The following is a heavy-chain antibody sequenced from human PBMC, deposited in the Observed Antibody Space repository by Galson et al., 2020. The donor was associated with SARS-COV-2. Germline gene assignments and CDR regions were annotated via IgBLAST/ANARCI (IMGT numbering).Heavy chain of an antibody. J-gene: IGHJ6*04. Sequence: SVKVSCKASGGTFSSYAISWVRQAPGQGLEWMGGIIPIFGTAKYAQKFQGRVTITADESTSTAYMELSNLRSGDTAVYYFAGDQFDYSSGWYGDDYNYGMDVWGKGTTVTVSS. CDR2: IIPIFGTA. D-gene: IGHD6-19*01. V-gene: IGHV1-69*13. CDR3: AGDQFDYSSGWYGDDYNYGMDV. CDR1: GGTFSSYA.